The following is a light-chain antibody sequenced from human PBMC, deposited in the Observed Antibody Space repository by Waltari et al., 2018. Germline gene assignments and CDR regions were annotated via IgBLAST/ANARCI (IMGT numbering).Light chain of an antibody. J-gene: IGKJ1*01. Sequence: IVLTPSPGPLSLSPGERATLSCRASQSVSRSLAWYQQKPGQAPKLLIYGASTRATGIPDRFSGSGSGTDFSLTISSLEPEDFAIYFCQHYVRLPATFGQGTKVEIK. CDR2: GAS. CDR3: QHYVRLPAT. V-gene: IGKV3-20*01. CDR1: QSVSRS.